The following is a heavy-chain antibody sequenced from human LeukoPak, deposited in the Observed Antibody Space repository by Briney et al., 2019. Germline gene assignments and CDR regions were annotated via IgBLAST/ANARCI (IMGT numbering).Heavy chain of an antibody. D-gene: IGHD4-17*01. CDR1: GGSISSGDYY. CDR3: ARDRDYGGRAFDI. V-gene: IGHV4-30-4*01. J-gene: IGHJ3*02. Sequence: SQTLSLTCTVSGGSISSGDYYWSWIRQPPGKGLEWIGYIHYSGSTYYNPSLKSRVTISVDASKNQFSLRLTSVTAADTAVYYCARDRDYGGRAFDIWGQGTMVTVSS. CDR2: IHYSGST.